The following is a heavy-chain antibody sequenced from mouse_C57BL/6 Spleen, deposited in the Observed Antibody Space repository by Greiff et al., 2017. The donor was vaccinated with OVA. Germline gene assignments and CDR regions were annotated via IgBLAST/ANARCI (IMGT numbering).Heavy chain of an antibody. CDR3: ARDDGNFPWFAY. CDR2: IHPSDSDT. Sequence: QVQLQQPGAELVKPGASVKVSCKASGYTFTSYWMHWVKQRPGQGLEWIGRIHPSDSDTNYNQKFKGKATVTVDKSSSTAYMQLSSRTSEDSAVYYCARDDGNFPWFAYWGQGTLVTVSA. J-gene: IGHJ3*01. V-gene: IGHV1-74*01. D-gene: IGHD2-1*01. CDR1: GYTFTSYW.